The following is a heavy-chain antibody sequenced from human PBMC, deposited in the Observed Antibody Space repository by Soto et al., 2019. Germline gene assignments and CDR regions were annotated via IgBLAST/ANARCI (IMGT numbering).Heavy chain of an antibody. V-gene: IGHV3-23*01. CDR1: GFTLRDFV. CDR2: ISGSGGYI. D-gene: IGHD6-13*01. J-gene: IGHJ6*03. CDR3: ARILSAPGTFYFSYMDV. Sequence: GGSLRLSCAASGFTLRDFVMTWVRQAPGKGLEWVSTISGSGGYIYYADSVKGRLTISKDNSKSTLYLQMNSLRAEDTAVYYCARILSAPGTFYFSYMDVWGKGTTVTVSS.